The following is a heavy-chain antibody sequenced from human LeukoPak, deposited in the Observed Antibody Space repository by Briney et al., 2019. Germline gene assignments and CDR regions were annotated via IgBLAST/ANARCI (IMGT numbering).Heavy chain of an antibody. CDR2: ISSSSSYI. CDR3: ARGRIAVAGLRPYGMDV. CDR1: GFTFSSYS. V-gene: IGHV3-21*01. D-gene: IGHD6-19*01. J-gene: IGHJ6*02. Sequence: GGSLRLSCAASGFTFSSYSMNWVRQAPGKGLEWVSSISSSSSYIYYADSVKGRFTISRDNAKNSLYLQMNSLGAEDTAVYYCARGRIAVAGLRPYGMDVWGQRTTVTVSS.